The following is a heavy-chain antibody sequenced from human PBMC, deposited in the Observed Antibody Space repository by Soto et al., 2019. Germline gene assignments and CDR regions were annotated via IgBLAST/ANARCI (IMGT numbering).Heavy chain of an antibody. J-gene: IGHJ6*02. Sequence: SETLSLTCTVSGGSISSYYWSWIRQPPGKGLEWIGYIYYSGSTNYNPSLKSRVTISVDTSKNQFSLKLSSVTAADTAVYYCARAGYYYYGMDVWGQGTTVTVSS. CDR2: IYYSGST. V-gene: IGHV4-59*01. CDR3: ARAGYYYYGMDV. CDR1: GGSISSYY.